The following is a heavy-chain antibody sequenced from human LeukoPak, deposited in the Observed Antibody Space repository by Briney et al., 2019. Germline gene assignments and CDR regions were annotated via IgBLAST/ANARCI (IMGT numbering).Heavy chain of an antibody. D-gene: IGHD6-6*01. Sequence: GESLRLSCAASGFTFSNYWMTWVRQAPGKGLEWVSYISSSGSTIYYADSVKGRFTISRDNAKNSLYLQMNSLRAEDTAVYYCARGRIAAVDFDYWGQGTLVTVSS. CDR3: ARGRIAAVDFDY. V-gene: IGHV3-11*01. CDR1: GFTFSNYW. CDR2: ISSSGSTI. J-gene: IGHJ4*02.